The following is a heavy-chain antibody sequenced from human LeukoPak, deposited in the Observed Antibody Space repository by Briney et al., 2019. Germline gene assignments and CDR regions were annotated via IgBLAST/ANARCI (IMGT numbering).Heavy chain of an antibody. CDR3: ARGGGPTVITANFDI. CDR1: GGSISSYY. V-gene: IGHV4-59*01. CDR2: ISFSGNT. D-gene: IGHD4-17*01. J-gene: IGHJ4*02. Sequence: PSETLSLTCTVSGGSISSYYRSWIRQPPGKGLEWIGHISFSGNTNYSPSLKSRVAMSIDTSKDQFSLMLNSVTAADTALYYCARGGGPTVITANFDIWGQGTLVTVSS.